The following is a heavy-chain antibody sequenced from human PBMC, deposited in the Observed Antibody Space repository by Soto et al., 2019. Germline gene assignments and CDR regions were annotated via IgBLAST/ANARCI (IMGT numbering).Heavy chain of an antibody. Sequence: GGSLRLSCAASGFTFSNAWMSWVRQAPGKGLEWVGRIKSKTDGGTTDYAAPVKGRFTISRDDSKNTLYLQMNSLKTEDTAVYYCTNPGYSSSWYKTWGQGTLVTVSS. CDR1: GFTFSNAW. CDR3: TNPGYSSSWYKT. V-gene: IGHV3-15*01. D-gene: IGHD6-13*01. J-gene: IGHJ5*02. CDR2: IKSKTDGGTT.